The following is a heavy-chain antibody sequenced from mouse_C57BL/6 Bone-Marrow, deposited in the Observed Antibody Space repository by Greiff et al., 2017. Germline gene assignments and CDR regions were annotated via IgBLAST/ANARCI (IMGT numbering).Heavy chain of an antibody. CDR3: ANYYGIY. Sequence: EVQLEESGGGLVKPGGSLKLSCAASGFTFSDYGMHWVRQAPEKGLEWVAYISSGSSTIYYADTVKGRFTFSRDNAKNTLFLQMASLRSEDTAMYYCANYYGIYWGQGTLVTVSA. J-gene: IGHJ3*01. V-gene: IGHV5-17*01. CDR2: ISSGSSTI. CDR1: GFTFSDYG. D-gene: IGHD1-1*01.